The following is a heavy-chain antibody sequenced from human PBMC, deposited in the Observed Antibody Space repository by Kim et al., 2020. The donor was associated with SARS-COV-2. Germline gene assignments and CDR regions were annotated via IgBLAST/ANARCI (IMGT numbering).Heavy chain of an antibody. CDR1: GGSISSSSYY. D-gene: IGHD2-2*02. CDR2: IYYSGST. CDR3: ARYIVVVPAAIEMEGWFDP. J-gene: IGHJ5*02. V-gene: IGHV4-39*01. Sequence: SETLSLTCTVSGGSISSSSYYWGWIRQPPGKGLEWIGSIYYSGSTYYNPSLKSRVTISVDTSKNQFSLKLSSVTAADTAVYYCARYIVVVPAAIEMEGWFDPWGQGTLVTVSS.